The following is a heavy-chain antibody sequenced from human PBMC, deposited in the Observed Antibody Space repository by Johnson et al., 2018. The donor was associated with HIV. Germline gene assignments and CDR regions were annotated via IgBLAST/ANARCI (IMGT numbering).Heavy chain of an antibody. V-gene: IGHV3-30*03. D-gene: IGHD3-9*01. CDR3: ARDGRDLVTRGSFDV. CDR1: GFTFSSYV. CDR2: ISNERGDE. Sequence: QMLLVESGGGVVQPGRSLRLSCAASGFTFSSYVMHWVRQAPGNGLEWVTVISNERGDEYYADSVRGRFTISRDNLKSTLYLQMNSLRPEDTAVYYCARDGRDLVTRGSFDVWGQGTVVTVSS. J-gene: IGHJ3*01.